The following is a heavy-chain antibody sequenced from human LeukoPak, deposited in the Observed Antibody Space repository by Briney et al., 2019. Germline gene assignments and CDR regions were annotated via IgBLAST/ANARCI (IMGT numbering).Heavy chain of an antibody. CDR1: GYTFTGFY. Sequence: ASVKVSCKPSGYTFTGFYIHWVRQAPGQGLQWMGWINPKNGATKYSQNFRCRVTMTRDTSSDTAYMELSSMTSDDTAIYYCARPTHRLTVTTAIDYWGQGTLVTVSS. CDR2: INPKNGAT. J-gene: IGHJ4*02. V-gene: IGHV1-2*02. D-gene: IGHD4-17*01. CDR3: ARPTHRLTVTTAIDY.